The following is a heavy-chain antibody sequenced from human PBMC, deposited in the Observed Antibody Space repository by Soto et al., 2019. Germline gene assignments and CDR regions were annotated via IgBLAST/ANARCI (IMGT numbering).Heavy chain of an antibody. Sequence: AESLCLSCAASGFSFSRYATSWVRQPPGGGREWVSSISGSGRNTYYTDSVKGRFNISRDNSKNTICRQMNCLRVADTAIYYCAKDRGRPYHGDWYSPEYDHHWGQGTLVTVSS. D-gene: IGHD2-21*01. CDR1: GFSFSRYA. J-gene: IGHJ1*01. CDR3: AKDRGRPYHGDWYSPEYDHH. CDR2: ISGSGRNT. V-gene: IGHV3-23*01.